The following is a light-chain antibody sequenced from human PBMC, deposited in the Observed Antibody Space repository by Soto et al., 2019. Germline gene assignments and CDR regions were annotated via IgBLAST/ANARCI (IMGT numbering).Light chain of an antibody. J-gene: IGKJ4*01. CDR1: QSVSSRY. CDR2: AAS. V-gene: IGKV3D-20*02. CDR3: QEYNNWHPVT. Sequence: EKVLTQSPATLSLAPGERATLSCRASQSVSSRYLAWYQQQPGQAPRLLIYAASSRATGIPDRFSGSGSGTDFTLTISSLQSEDFAVYYCQEYNNWHPVTFGGGTKVDIK.